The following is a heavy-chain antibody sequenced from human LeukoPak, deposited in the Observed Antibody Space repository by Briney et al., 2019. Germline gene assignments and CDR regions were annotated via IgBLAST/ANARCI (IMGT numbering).Heavy chain of an antibody. CDR3: AVTIAAAAFYFDY. J-gene: IGHJ4*02. CDR1: GFTLSSSW. Sequence: GGSLRLSCATSGFTLSSSWMSSVRDAPGKGREWVANIKQDGSEKYYVDSVKGRFTISRDNAKNSLYLQMNSLRAEDTAVYYCAVTIAAAAFYFDYWGQGTLVTVSS. V-gene: IGHV3-7*01. D-gene: IGHD6-13*01. CDR2: IKQDGSEK.